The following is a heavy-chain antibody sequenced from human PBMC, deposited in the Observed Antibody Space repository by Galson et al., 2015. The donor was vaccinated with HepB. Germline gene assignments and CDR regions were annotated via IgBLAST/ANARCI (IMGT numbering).Heavy chain of an antibody. CDR2: IRSKANSYAT. CDR1: GFTFSGSA. CDR3: TRRPCSSTSCYTLGVGNWFDP. J-gene: IGHJ5*02. V-gene: IGHV3-73*01. Sequence: SLRLSCAASGFTFSGSAMHWVRQASGKGLEWVGRIRSKANSYATAYAASVKGRFTISRDDSKNTAYLQMNSLKTEDTAVYYCTRRPCSSTSCYTLGVGNWFDPWGQGTLVTVSS. D-gene: IGHD2-2*02.